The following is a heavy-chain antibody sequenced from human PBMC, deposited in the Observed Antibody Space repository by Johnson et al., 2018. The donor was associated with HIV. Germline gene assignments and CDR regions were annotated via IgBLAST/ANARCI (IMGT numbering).Heavy chain of an antibody. J-gene: IGHJ3*01. D-gene: IGHD3-10*01. V-gene: IGHV3-30*09. CDR2: ISYDGRDA. CDR3: ATLWFGEVSVYDAFDV. CDR1: GFAFSSYA. Sequence: VQLVESGGGVVQPGTSLRLSCTASGFAFSSYALHWVRQAPGKGLEWVAVISYDGRDAYCADSVKGRFASSRAKSKNTLYLQMNSLRPEDSAVYYCATLWFGEVSVYDAFDVWGQGTMVTVSS.